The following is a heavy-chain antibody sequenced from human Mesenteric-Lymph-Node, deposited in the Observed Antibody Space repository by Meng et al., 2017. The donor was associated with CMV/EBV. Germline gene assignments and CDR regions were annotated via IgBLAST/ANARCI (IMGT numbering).Heavy chain of an antibody. CDR1: GASISSSNW. V-gene: IGHV4-4*02. D-gene: IGHD2-21*01. CDR2: IYHSGTT. CDR3: ASLCSGGDCYSGDY. Sequence: SETLSLTCAVSGASISSSNWWSWVRQPPGKGLEWIGKIYHSGTTNYNPSLKSRVTMSVDKSKNQFSLKLSSVTAADTAVYYCASLCSGGDCYSGDYWGQGTLVTVSS. J-gene: IGHJ4*02.